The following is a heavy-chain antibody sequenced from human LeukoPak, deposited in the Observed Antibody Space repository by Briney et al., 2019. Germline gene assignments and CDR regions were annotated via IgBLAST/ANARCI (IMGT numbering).Heavy chain of an antibody. CDR1: GFTFSSYD. D-gene: IGHD1-14*01. J-gene: IGHJ3*02. CDR3: ARGKNQFDI. V-gene: IGHV3-13*04. CDR2: IGSAGDT. Sequence: GGSLRLSCAASGFTFSSYDMHWVRHATGKGLEWVSAIGSAGDTYYPGSVKGGFTISRENAKNSLYLQMNSLRAGDTAVYYCARGKNQFDIWGQGTMVTVSS.